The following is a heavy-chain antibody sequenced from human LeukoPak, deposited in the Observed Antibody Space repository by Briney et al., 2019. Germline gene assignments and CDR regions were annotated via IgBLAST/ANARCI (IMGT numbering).Heavy chain of an antibody. Sequence: PGGSLTLSCAASGLPFSSRWMSSVSQAPGKGLEWAANIKADGSKKYYVDSVKGRFTVTRDNAKNSLYLKMNSLRAEDTGLYYCARYCGGGSCFDYWGRGTLDTVSS. D-gene: IGHD2-15*01. CDR3: ARYCGGGSCFDY. CDR2: IKADGSKK. J-gene: IGHJ4*02. CDR1: GLPFSSRW. V-gene: IGHV3-7*04.